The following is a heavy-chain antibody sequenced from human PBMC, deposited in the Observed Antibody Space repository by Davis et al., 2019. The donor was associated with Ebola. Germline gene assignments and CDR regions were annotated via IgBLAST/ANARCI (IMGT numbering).Heavy chain of an antibody. D-gene: IGHD6-19*01. V-gene: IGHV4-59*08. J-gene: IGHJ4*02. CDR2: IYYSGST. CDR3: ARHDSSGWKYYFDY. CDR1: GGSISSYY. Sequence: SQTLSLTCAVSGGSISSYYWSWIRQPPGKGLEWIGYIYYSGSTNYNPSLKSRVTISVDTPKNQFSLKLSSVTAADTAVYYCARHDSSGWKYYFDYWGQGTLVTVSS.